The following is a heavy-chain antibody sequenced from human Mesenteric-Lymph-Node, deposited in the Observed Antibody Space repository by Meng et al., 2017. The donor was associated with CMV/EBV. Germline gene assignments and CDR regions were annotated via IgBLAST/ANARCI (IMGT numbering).Heavy chain of an antibody. V-gene: IGHV3-19*01. Sequence: GESLKISCAASGFTFSNSDMNWVRQAPGKGLERVSGVSWNGSRTHYADSVKGRFIISRDNSRNFLYQQMNSLRPEDMAVYYCVRIAYNWNDHTLTKTYYYYGMDVWGQGTTVTVSS. CDR2: VSWNGSRT. D-gene: IGHD1-20*01. J-gene: IGHJ6*02. CDR1: GFTFSNSD. CDR3: VRIAYNWNDHTLTKTYYYYGMDV.